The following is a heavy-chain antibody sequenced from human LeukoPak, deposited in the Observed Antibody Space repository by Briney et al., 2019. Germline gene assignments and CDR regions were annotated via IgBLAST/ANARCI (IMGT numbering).Heavy chain of an antibody. CDR3: ARGGPLYYYDSSGYVDY. CDR1: GFTFSSYS. Sequence: PGGSLRLSCAASGFTFSSYSMNWVRQAPGKGLEWVSSISSSSSYIYYADSVKGRFTISRDNAKNSLYLQMNSLRAEDTAVYYCARGGPLYYYDSSGYVDYWGQGTLVTVS. V-gene: IGHV3-21*01. CDR2: ISSSSSYI. D-gene: IGHD3-22*01. J-gene: IGHJ4*02.